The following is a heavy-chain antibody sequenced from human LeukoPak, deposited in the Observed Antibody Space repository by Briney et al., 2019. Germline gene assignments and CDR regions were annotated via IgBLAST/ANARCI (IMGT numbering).Heavy chain of an antibody. D-gene: IGHD3-10*01. J-gene: IGHJ6*02. CDR3: ARGNRSFYGSGSWYYYYGMDV. V-gene: IGHV3-7*01. Sequence: GGSLRLSCAASGFTFSSYWMSWVRQAPGKGLEWVANIKQDGSEKYYVDSVKGRFTISRDNAKNSLYLQMNSLRAEDTAVYYCARGNRSFYGSGSWYYYYGMDVWGQGTTVTVSS. CDR2: IKQDGSEK. CDR1: GFTFSSYW.